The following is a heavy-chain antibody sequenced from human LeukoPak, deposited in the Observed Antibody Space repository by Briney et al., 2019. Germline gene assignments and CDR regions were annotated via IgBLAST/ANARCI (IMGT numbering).Heavy chain of an antibody. D-gene: IGHD1-7*01. V-gene: IGHV4-34*01. CDR3: ARVYNWNYDYYYYGMDV. Sequence: SETLSLTCAVYGGSFSGYYWSWIRQPPGKELEWIGEINHSGSTNYNPSLKSRVTISVDTSKNQFSLKLSSVTAADTAVYYCARVYNWNYDYYYYGMDVWGQGTTVTVSS. CDR2: INHSGST. J-gene: IGHJ6*02. CDR1: GGSFSGYY.